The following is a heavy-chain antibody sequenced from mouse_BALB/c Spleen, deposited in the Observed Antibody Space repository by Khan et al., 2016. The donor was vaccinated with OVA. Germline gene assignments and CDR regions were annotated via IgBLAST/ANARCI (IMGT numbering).Heavy chain of an antibody. CDR1: GFTFSNYG. Sequence: EVELVESGGGLVKPGGSLKLSCAASGFTFSNYGVSWVRQPPEKRLEWVASISSGDTTYYPDSVKGRFTIFRDNARNILYLQMSSLRSEDTAMYYCARDYWFAYWGQGTLVTVSA. CDR3: ARDYWFAY. V-gene: IGHV5-6-5*01. CDR2: ISSGDTT. J-gene: IGHJ3*01.